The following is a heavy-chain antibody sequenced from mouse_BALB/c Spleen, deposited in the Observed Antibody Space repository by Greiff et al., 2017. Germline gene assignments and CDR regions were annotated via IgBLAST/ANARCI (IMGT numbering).Heavy chain of an antibody. CDR3: ARVDWEWYFDY. CDR1: GYTFTSYV. J-gene: IGHJ2*01. CDR2: INPYNDGT. V-gene: IGHV1-14*01. D-gene: IGHD4-1*01. Sequence: VHVKQSGPELVKPGASVKMSCKASGYTFTSYVMHWVKQKPGQGLEWIGYINPYNDGTKYNEKFKGKATLTSDKSSSSAYMKLSSLTSEDSAVYYCARVDWEWYFDYWGQGTTLTVSA.